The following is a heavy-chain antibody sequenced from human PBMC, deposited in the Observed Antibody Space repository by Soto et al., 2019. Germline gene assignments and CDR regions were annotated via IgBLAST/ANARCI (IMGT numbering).Heavy chain of an antibody. Sequence: QVQLVESGGGVVQTGRSLRLSCAASGFTFRSSAMHWVSQAPGKGLEWVAVISYDGSNKYYADSVKGRFTITRDNAKNTLYLQMNSRRAEDTAVYYCARDGCSSTSCIGDWFDPWGQGTLVTVSS. CDR2: ISYDGSNK. CDR1: GFTFRSSA. CDR3: ARDGCSSTSCIGDWFDP. D-gene: IGHD2-2*01. V-gene: IGHV3-30-3*01. J-gene: IGHJ5*02.